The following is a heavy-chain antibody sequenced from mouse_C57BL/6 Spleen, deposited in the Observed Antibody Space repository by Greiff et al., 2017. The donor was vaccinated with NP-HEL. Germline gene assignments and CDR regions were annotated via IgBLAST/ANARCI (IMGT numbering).Heavy chain of an antibody. V-gene: IGHV1-39*01. J-gene: IGHJ2*01. CDR2: INPNYGTT. CDR1: GYSFTDYN. CDR3: ARGGGYGSSYHFDY. Sequence: VQLQQSGPELVKPGASVKISCKASGYSFTDYNMNWVKQSNGKSLEWIGVINPNYGTTSYNQKFKGKATLTVDQSSSTAYMQLHSLTSEDSAVYYCARGGGYGSSYHFDYWGQGTTLTVSS. D-gene: IGHD1-1*01.